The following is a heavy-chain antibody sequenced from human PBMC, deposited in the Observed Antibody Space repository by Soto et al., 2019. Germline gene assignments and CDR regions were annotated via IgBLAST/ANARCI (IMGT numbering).Heavy chain of an antibody. CDR2: IYYSGST. CDR3: ARVTETGGLYDILTGYHYYFDY. V-gene: IGHV4-59*01. D-gene: IGHD3-9*01. Sequence: PSETLSLTCTVSGDSISPYYWSWIRQPPGKGLEWIGYIYYSGSTNYNPSLKSRVTISVDTSKNQFSLKLSSVTAADTAVYYCARVTETGGLYDILTGYHYYFDYWGQGTLVTVSS. CDR1: GDSISPYY. J-gene: IGHJ4*02.